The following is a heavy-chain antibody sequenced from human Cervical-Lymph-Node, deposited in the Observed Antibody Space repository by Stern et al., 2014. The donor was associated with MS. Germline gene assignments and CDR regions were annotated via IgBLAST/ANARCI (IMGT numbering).Heavy chain of an antibody. Sequence: VQLVESGGGLVQPGGSLRLSCAASGSTVSSFWMSWVRQAPGKGLEWVANIKEDGTEKFYVDSVKGRFTISRDNSKNTLYLQMNNLRAEDTAVCYCARDSWYGGWFDPWGQGTLVTVSS. J-gene: IGHJ5*02. CDR3: ARDSWYGGWFDP. V-gene: IGHV3-7*01. CDR2: IKEDGTEK. D-gene: IGHD6-13*01. CDR1: GSTVSSFW.